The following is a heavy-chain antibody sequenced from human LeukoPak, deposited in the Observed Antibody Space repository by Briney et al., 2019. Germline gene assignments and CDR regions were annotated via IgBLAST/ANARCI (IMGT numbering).Heavy chain of an antibody. D-gene: IGHD3-22*01. CDR1: GYTFTSYY. CDR2: INPNSGGT. J-gene: IGHJ4*02. Sequence: ASVKVSCKASGYTFTSYYMHWVRRAPGQGLEWMGWINPNSGGTNYAQKFQGRVTMTRDTSISTAYMELSRLRSDDTAVYYCARSLPYYYDSSGPLGYWGQGTLVTVSS. CDR3: ARSLPYYYDSSGPLGY. V-gene: IGHV1-2*02.